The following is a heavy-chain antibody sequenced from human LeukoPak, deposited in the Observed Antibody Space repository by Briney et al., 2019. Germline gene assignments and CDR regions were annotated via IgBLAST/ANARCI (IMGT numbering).Heavy chain of an antibody. CDR2: ISSSGSTI. CDR3: ARAGGYCTNGVCLIYYYGMDV. J-gene: IGHJ6*02. D-gene: IGHD2-8*01. V-gene: IGHV3-11*04. Sequence: GGSLRLSCAASGFTFSDYYMSWIRQAPGKGLEWVSYISSSGSTIYYADSVKGRFTISRDNAKNSLYLQMNSLRAEDTAVYYCARAGGYCTNGVCLIYYYGMDVWGQGTTVTVSS. CDR1: GFTFSDYY.